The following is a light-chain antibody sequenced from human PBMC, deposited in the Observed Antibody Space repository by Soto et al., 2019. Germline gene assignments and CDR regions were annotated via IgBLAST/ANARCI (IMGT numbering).Light chain of an antibody. J-gene: IGKJ1*01. CDR2: FAS. CDR3: QQYYTWPRGT. Sequence: EIVMTQSPGTLSVSPGERVTLSCRANRNIISNLAWFQQKPGQAPRLLIFFASTRATGVPDRFSGSGSGTDFTLTISSLQSADFGVYYCQQYYTWPRGTFGQGTKVEIX. CDR1: RNIISN. V-gene: IGKV3-15*01.